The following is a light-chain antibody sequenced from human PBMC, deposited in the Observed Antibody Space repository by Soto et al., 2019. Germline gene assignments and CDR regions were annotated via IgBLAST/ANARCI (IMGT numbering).Light chain of an antibody. CDR3: QQSDSMPWT. J-gene: IGKJ1*01. Sequence: DIQMTQSPSSLSVSVGDRVTLTCRASQSISGYLNWYQKKSGQAPRLLMYAASSLQSGVPSRFSGSGSGTDFTLTISGLQPEDSATYYCQQSDSMPWTFGQGTKVDIK. CDR2: AAS. CDR1: QSISGY. V-gene: IGKV1-39*01.